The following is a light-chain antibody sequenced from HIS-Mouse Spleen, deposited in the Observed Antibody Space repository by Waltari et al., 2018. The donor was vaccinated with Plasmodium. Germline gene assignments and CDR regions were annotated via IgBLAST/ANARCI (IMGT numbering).Light chain of an antibody. CDR2: GAS. CDR1: QSVSSSY. CDR3: QQYGSSYT. V-gene: IGKV3-20*01. Sequence: EIVLTQSPGTLSLSPGESATLSCRASQSVSSSYLAWYQQKPSQAPRLLIYGASSRATGIPDRFSGSGSGTDFTLTISRLEPEDFAVYYCQQYGSSYTFGQGTKLEIK. J-gene: IGKJ2*01.